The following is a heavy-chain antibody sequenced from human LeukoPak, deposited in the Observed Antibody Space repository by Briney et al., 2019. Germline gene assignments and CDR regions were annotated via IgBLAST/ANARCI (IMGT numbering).Heavy chain of an antibody. Sequence: ASVKVSCKASGYTFTSYYMHWVRQAPGQGLEWMGIINPSGGSTIYAQKFQGRVTMTRDMSTSTVYMELSSLRSEDTAVYYCAREGVVVATRVGAFDIWGQGTMVTVSS. CDR3: AREGVVVATRVGAFDI. D-gene: IGHD2-15*01. CDR2: INPSGGST. J-gene: IGHJ3*02. V-gene: IGHV1-46*01. CDR1: GYTFTSYY.